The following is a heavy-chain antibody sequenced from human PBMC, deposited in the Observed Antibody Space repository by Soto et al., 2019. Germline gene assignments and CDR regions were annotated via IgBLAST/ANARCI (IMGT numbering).Heavy chain of an antibody. CDR3: ARVAHKAMVRWDYYYGMDV. CDR2: IIPIFGTA. V-gene: IGHV1-69*12. J-gene: IGHJ6*02. CDR1: GGTFSSYA. D-gene: IGHD5-18*01. Sequence: QVQLVQSGAEVKKPGSSVKVSCKASGGTFSSYAISWVRQAPGQGLEWMGGIIPIFGTANYAQKFQGRVTITADESTSTAYMELSSLRSEDTAVYYCARVAHKAMVRWDYYYGMDVWGQGTTVTVSS.